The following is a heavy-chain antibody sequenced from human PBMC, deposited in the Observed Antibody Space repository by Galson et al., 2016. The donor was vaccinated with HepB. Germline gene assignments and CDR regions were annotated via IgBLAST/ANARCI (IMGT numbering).Heavy chain of an antibody. Sequence: SLRLSCAASGFVFSETWMNWVRQAPGEGLEWIARIKSQNNGGTREYGAPVKGRFTISRDDSKKTIYLQMNSLKIKDTAVYFCTADLYRSSAWSNNDWGQGTLITVSS. V-gene: IGHV3-15*05. J-gene: IGHJ4*02. D-gene: IGHD6-19*01. CDR3: TADLYRSSAWSNND. CDR2: IKSQNNGGTR. CDR1: GFVFSETW.